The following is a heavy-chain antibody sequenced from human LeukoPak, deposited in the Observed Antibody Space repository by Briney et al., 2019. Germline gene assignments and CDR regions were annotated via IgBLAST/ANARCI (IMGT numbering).Heavy chain of an antibody. D-gene: IGHD3-10*01. V-gene: IGHV4-34*01. CDR1: GGSFSGYY. J-gene: IGHJ4*02. CDR3: ARGKLLWFGELSRYYFDY. Sequence: PSETLSLTCAVYGGSFSGYYWSWIRQPPGKGLEWIGEINHRGSTNYNPSLKSRVTISVDTSKNQFSLKLSSVTAADTAVYYCARGKLLWFGELSRYYFDYWGQGTLVTVSS. CDR2: INHRGST.